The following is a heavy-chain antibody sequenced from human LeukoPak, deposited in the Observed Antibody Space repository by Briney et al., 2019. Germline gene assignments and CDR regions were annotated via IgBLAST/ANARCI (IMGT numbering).Heavy chain of an antibody. CDR1: NDSFSNYY. CDR2: VYYTDKT. CDR3: ARASMRRRDGYNRHYEIDH. V-gene: IGHV4-59*01. D-gene: IGHD5-24*01. Sequence: SETLSLTCTASNDSFSNYYWTWIRQSPGKALEWIGYVYYTDKTHYNPSLKSRVFISADTSQNQFSLRLSSVTAADTAVYYCARASMRRRDGYNRHYEIDHWGQGTLVTVSS. J-gene: IGHJ1*01.